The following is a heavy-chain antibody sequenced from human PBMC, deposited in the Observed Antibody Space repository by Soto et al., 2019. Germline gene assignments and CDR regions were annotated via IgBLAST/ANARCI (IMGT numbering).Heavy chain of an antibody. J-gene: IGHJ4*02. CDR2: INPNSGDT. CDR3: ATSRISIAVAGETEYYFDY. V-gene: IGHV1-2*04. D-gene: IGHD6-19*01. Sequence: VASVKVSCKASGYIFTGYYMHWVRQAPGQGLEWMGWINPNSGDTNYTQKFQGWVTMTRDTSISTAYMELSRLRSDDTAVYYCATSRISIAVAGETEYYFDYWGQGTLVTGSS. CDR1: GYIFTGYY.